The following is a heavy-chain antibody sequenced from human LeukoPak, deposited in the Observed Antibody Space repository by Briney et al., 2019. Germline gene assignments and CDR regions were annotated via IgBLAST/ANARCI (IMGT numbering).Heavy chain of an antibody. CDR1: GYTFTGYY. D-gene: IGHD3-10*01. V-gene: IGHV1-2*02. Sequence: GASVKVSCKASGYTFTGYYMHWVRQAPGQGLEWMGWINPNSGGTNYAQKFQGRVTMTRDTSISTAYMELSRLRSDDTAVYYCARRRITMVRGVTNYWYFDLWGRGTLVTVSS. J-gene: IGHJ2*01. CDR2: INPNSGGT. CDR3: ARRRITMVRGVTNYWYFDL.